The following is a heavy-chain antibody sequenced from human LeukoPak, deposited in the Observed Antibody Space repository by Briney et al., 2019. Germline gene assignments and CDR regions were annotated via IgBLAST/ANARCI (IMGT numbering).Heavy chain of an antibody. V-gene: IGHV3-21*01. J-gene: IGHJ4*02. Sequence: GGSLRLSCAASGFTFSSYSMNWVRQAPGKGLEWVSSISSSSSYIYYADSVKGRFTISRDNAKNSLYLQMNSLRAEDTAVYYCARDQGYSYGYLYGGAIDYWGQGTPVTVSS. CDR3: ARDQGYSYGYLYGGAIDY. CDR2: ISSSSSYI. CDR1: GFTFSSYS. D-gene: IGHD5-18*01.